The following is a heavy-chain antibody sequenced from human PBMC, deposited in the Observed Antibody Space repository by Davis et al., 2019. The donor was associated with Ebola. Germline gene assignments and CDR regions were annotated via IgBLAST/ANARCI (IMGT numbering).Heavy chain of an antibody. CDR3: AKDGGNQMTKHNWFDS. J-gene: IGHJ5*01. V-gene: IGHV3-30-3*02. D-gene: IGHD3-16*01. CDR1: GFTLSDYA. CDR2: ISHDGND. Sequence: PGGSLRLSCVASGFTLSDYAMHWVRQPPGKGLEWLAFISHDGNDYYADSVKGRFSISRDISKSTVFLQMNSLKAEDTAVYYCAKDGGNQMTKHNWFDSWGQGTLVTVSS.